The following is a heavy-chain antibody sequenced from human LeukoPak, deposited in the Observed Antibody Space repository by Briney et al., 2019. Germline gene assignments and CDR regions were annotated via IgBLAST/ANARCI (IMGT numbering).Heavy chain of an antibody. V-gene: IGHV4-30-4*08. J-gene: IGHJ4*02. D-gene: IGHD2-21*01. Sequence: SETLSLTCAVSGGSISSGDYYWSWIRQPPGKGLEWIGYIYYSGSTYYNPSLKSRVTLSVDTSKNQFSLKLSSVTAVDTAVYYCARDSSMSAFDYWGQGTLVTVSS. CDR1: GGSISSGDYY. CDR3: ARDSSMSAFDY. CDR2: IYYSGST.